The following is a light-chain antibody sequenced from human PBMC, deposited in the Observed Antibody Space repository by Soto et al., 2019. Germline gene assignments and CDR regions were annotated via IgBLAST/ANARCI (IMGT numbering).Light chain of an antibody. CDR1: RSFTGSY. CDR2: GAS. CDR3: QQYGSSPPWT. J-gene: IGKJ1*01. Sequence: EIVLTQSPGTLSLSPGERATLSCRAIRSFTGSYLAWYQQKPGQAPSLLIYGASSRATGIPDRSSGSGSGTDFTLTISRLEPEDFAVYYCQQYGSSPPWTFGQGTKVEIK. V-gene: IGKV3-20*01.